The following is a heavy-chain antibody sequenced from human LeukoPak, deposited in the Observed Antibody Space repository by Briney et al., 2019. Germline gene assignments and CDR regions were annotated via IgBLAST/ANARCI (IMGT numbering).Heavy chain of an antibody. D-gene: IGHD2-8*01. Sequence: GGSLRLSCSASGFTFSSYVMFWVRQAPGKGLEYVSAVSSIGGSTYYADSVKGRFTISRDNCKNTLYLQMISLRPEDTAVYYCVKEGNGAFDIWGQGTMVTVSS. CDR2: VSSIGGST. J-gene: IGHJ3*02. V-gene: IGHV3-64D*09. CDR1: GFTFSSYV. CDR3: VKEGNGAFDI.